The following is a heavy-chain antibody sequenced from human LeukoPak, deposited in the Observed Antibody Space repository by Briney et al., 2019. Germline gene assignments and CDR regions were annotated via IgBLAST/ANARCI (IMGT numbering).Heavy chain of an antibody. V-gene: IGHV1-18*01. D-gene: IGHD1-7*01. CDR1: GYTFTSYG. Sequence: GASVKVSCEASGYTFTSYGISWVRQAPGQGLEWMGWISAYNGNTNYAQNLQGRVTMTTDTSTSTAYMELRSLRSDDTAVYYCARDSIEYNWNYEGGYYFDYWGQGTLVTVSS. CDR3: ARDSIEYNWNYEGGYYFDY. J-gene: IGHJ4*02. CDR2: ISAYNGNT.